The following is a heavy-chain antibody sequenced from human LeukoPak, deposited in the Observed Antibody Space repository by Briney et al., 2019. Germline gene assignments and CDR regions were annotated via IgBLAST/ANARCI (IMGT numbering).Heavy chain of an antibody. D-gene: IGHD6-13*01. CDR1: GFTFSSYG. CDR3: ARDGLYSSSWYWRDYYYYYGMDV. CDR2: ISYDGSNK. J-gene: IGHJ6*02. V-gene: IGHV3-30*03. Sequence: PGGSPRLSCAASGFTFSSYGMHWVRQAPGKGLEWVAVISYDGSNKYYADSVKGRFTISRDNSKNTLYLQMNSLRAEDTAVYYCARDGLYSSSWYWRDYYYYYGMDVWGQGTTVTVSS.